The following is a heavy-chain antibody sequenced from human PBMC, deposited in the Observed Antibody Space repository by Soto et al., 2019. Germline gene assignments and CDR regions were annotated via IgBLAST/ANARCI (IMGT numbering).Heavy chain of an antibody. CDR1: GGSISSGCYC. D-gene: IGHD3-16*01. J-gene: IGHJ4*02. V-gene: IGHV4-30-2*01. Sequence: PSETLSLTCAVSGGSISSGCYCWSWIRQPPGKGLEWIGYIYHSGSTYYNPSLKSRVTISVDRSKNQFSLKLSSVTAADTAVYYCARGPPFHWGQGTLVTVSS. CDR2: IYHSGST. CDR3: ARGPPFH.